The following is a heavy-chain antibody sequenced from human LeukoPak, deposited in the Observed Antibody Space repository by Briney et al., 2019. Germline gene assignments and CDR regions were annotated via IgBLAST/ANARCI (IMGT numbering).Heavy chain of an antibody. D-gene: IGHD6-13*01. J-gene: IGHJ4*02. Sequence: ASVKVSCKASGYTFTGYYLHWVRQAPGQGLEWMGWINPNSGGTNYAQKFQGRVTMTRDTSISTAYMELSSLRSDDTAVYYCARAYSSSSYHFDYWGQGALVTVSS. V-gene: IGHV1-2*02. CDR1: GYTFTGYY. CDR2: INPNSGGT. CDR3: ARAYSSSSYHFDY.